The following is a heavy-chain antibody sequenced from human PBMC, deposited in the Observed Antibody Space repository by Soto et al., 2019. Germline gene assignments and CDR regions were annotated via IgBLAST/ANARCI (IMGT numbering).Heavy chain of an antibody. V-gene: IGHV4-4*07. CDR1: GGSVNNYY. D-gene: IGHD2-15*01. CDR3: VRDHAQVVVGTGFDC. Sequence: QVQLQESGPGLVKPSETLSLICTVSGGSVNNYYWGWVRQPAGKGLEWIGRIFADGSTTYNPSLMGRVTLSVDTSRNQLPLELTSMTAADTAVYYCVRDHAQVVVGTGFDCWGQGAPVTVSS. CDR2: IFADGST. J-gene: IGHJ4*02.